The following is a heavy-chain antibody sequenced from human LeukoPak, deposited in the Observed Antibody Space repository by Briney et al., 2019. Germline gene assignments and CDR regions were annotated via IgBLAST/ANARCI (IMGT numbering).Heavy chain of an antibody. CDR1: GFTFSSYW. Sequence: GGSLRLSCAASGFTFSSYWMNWARQAPGKGLEWVASINHNGNVNYYVDSVKGRFTISRDNAKNSLYLQMSNLRAEDTALYYCAKDPSDYVGAFDIWGQGTMVSVSS. V-gene: IGHV3-7*03. CDR2: INHNGNVN. J-gene: IGHJ3*02. D-gene: IGHD4-23*01. CDR3: AKDPSDYVGAFDI.